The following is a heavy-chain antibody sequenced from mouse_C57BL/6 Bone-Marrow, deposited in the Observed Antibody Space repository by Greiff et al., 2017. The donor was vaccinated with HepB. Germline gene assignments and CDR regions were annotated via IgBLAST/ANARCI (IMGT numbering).Heavy chain of an antibody. Sequence: QVQLQQSGAELARPGASVKLSCKASGYTFTSYGISWVKQRTGQGLEWIGEIYPRSGNTNYNAKFNGKATLTADKSSSKAYMELRSLTSKDSAVYFCARDGLRRGVFAYWGQGTLVTVSA. J-gene: IGHJ3*01. CDR2: IYPRSGNT. D-gene: IGHD2-4*01. CDR1: GYTFTSYG. CDR3: ARDGLRRGVFAY. V-gene: IGHV1-81*01.